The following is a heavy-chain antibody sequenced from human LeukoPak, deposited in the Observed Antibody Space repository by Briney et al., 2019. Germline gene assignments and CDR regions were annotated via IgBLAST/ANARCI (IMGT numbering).Heavy chain of an antibody. CDR2: ISGSGGST. J-gene: IGHJ6*02. CDR3: ARDAFYYYYGMDV. CDR1: GFTFSSYA. Sequence: PGGSLRLSCAASGFTFSSYAMSWVRQAPGKGLEWVSAISGSGGSTYYADSVKGRFTISRDNAKNSLYLQMNSLRAEDTAVYYCARDAFYYYYGMDVWGQGTTVTVSS. V-gene: IGHV3-23*01.